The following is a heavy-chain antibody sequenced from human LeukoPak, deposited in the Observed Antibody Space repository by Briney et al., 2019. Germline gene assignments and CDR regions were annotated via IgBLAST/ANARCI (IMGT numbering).Heavy chain of an antibody. J-gene: IGHJ4*02. CDR3: AKSLSSVAGTVY. CDR1: GFSVSGNF. CDR2: ISGSGGST. Sequence: GGSLRLSCAASGFSVSGNFMSWVRQAPGKGLEWVSAISGSGGSTYYADSVKGRFTISRDNSKNTLYLQMNSLRAEDTAVYYCAKSLSSVAGTVYWGQGTLVTVSS. D-gene: IGHD6-19*01. V-gene: IGHV3-23*01.